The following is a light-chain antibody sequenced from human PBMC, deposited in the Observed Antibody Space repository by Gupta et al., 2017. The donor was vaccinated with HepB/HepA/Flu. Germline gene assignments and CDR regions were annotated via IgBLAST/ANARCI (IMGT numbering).Light chain of an antibody. J-gene: IGLJ3*02. CDR2: DVS. V-gene: IGLV2-11*01. Sequence: QPALTPPRSVHGSPGQSVTISCTGTSSDVGGYNYVSWYKQHPGKATKLLIYDVSKRPSGVPDRFSGYKSGNTASLTISGLQAEDEADYYCCSYAGSYTVFGGGTKLTVL. CDR3: CSYAGSYTV. CDR1: SSDVGGYNY.